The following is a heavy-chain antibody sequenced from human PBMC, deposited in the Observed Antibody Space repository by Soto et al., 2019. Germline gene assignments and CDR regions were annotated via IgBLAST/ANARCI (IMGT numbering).Heavy chain of an antibody. V-gene: IGHV1-69*01. CDR2: LNPLFGTP. CDR3: AKRVASSD. D-gene: IGHD5-12*01. J-gene: IGHJ4*02. CDR1: GDTFITDS. Sequence: QVHLVQSEAEVKKPGSSVKVSCKSSGDTFITDSVTWVRAAPGQGLEWMGGLNPLFGTPIYAPKFQGRITTTADEGTSAAHLEVTRLTSEDTAIYFCAKRVASSDWGQGTLVTVSS.